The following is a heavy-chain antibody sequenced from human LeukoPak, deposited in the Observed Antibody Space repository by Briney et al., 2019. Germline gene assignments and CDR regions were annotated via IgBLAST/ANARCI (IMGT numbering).Heavy chain of an antibody. CDR3: ARDVGTSGWHTFDY. J-gene: IGHJ4*02. D-gene: IGHD6-19*01. V-gene: IGHV6-1*01. Sequence: SQTLSLTCAISGESVSSKNGAWNWIRQSPSRGLEWLGRTYYRSKWYSDYAVSMNGRITINPDTSKNQFSLQLDSVTPDDTAVYYCARDVGTSGWHTFDYWGQGTLVTVSS. CDR1: GESVSSKNGA. CDR2: TYYRSKWYS.